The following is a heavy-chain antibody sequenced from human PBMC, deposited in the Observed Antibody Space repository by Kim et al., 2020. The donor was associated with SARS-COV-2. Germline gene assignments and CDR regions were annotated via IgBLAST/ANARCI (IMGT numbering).Heavy chain of an antibody. J-gene: IGHJ6*02. CDR3: ARCGYSYGHGENTDYYGMDV. D-gene: IGHD5-18*01. CDR1: GFTFSDYY. Sequence: GGSLRLSCAASGFTFSDYYMSWIRQAPGKGLEWVAYISSSGSTIYYADSVKGRFTISRDNAKNSLYRQMNSLRAEDTAVYYCARCGYSYGHGENTDYYGMDVWGQGTTITVSS. CDR2: ISSSGSTI. V-gene: IGHV3-11*01.